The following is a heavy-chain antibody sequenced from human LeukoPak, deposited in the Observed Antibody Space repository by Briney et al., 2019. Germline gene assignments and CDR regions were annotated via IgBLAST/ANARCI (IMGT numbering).Heavy chain of an antibody. CDR3: ARDFFNSYDRGT. J-gene: IGHJ5*02. Sequence: ASVKVPCKASGYTFTSYDINWVRQATGQGLEWMGWMNPNSGNTGYAQKFQDRVTMTRNTSISTAYMELSSLRSEDTAVYYCARDFFNSYDRGTWGQGTLVTVSS. CDR1: GYTFTSYD. D-gene: IGHD3-22*01. CDR2: MNPNSGNT. V-gene: IGHV1-8*01.